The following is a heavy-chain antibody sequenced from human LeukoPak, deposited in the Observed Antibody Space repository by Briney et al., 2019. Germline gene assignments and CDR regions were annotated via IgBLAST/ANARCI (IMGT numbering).Heavy chain of an antibody. Sequence: SQTLSLTCTVYGGSFSGYYWNWIRQPPGKGMEWNGEVNHNESTSYNQSLTSQVRISVDTSKNQFSLTLSSVTAAATAVYYCAREGDGVTTVYGMDVWGKGTTVTVSS. CDR2: VNHNEST. CDR3: AREGDGVTTVYGMDV. V-gene: IGHV4-34*01. J-gene: IGHJ6*04. CDR1: GGSFSGYY. D-gene: IGHD4-17*01.